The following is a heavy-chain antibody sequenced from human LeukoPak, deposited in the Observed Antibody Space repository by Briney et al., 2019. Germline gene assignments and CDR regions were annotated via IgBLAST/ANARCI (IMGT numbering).Heavy chain of an antibody. J-gene: IGHJ6*03. CDR3: ARDRAYGSGSYRYYYYYYMDA. CDR1: GGSFSGYY. V-gene: IGHV4-34*01. CDR2: INHSGST. D-gene: IGHD3-10*01. Sequence: SETLSLTCAVYGGSFSGYYWSWIRQPPGKGLEWIGEINHSGSTNYNPSLKSRVTISVDTSKNQFSLKLSSVTAADTAVYYCARDRAYGSGSYRYYYYYYMDAWGKGTTVTVSS.